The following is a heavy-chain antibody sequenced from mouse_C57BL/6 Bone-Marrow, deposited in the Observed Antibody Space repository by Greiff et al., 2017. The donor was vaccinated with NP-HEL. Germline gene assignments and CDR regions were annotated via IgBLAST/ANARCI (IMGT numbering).Heavy chain of an antibody. CDR3: ARRNDYDIYYAMDY. D-gene: IGHD2-4*01. J-gene: IGHJ4*01. CDR2: ISYDGSN. CDR1: GYSITSGYY. V-gene: IGHV3-6*01. Sequence: EVQLQESGPGLVKPSQSLSLTCSVTGYSITSGYYWNWIRQFPGNKLEWMGYISYDGSNNYNPSLKNRISITRDTSKNQFFLKLNSVTTEDTATYYCARRNDYDIYYAMDYWGQGTSVTVSS.